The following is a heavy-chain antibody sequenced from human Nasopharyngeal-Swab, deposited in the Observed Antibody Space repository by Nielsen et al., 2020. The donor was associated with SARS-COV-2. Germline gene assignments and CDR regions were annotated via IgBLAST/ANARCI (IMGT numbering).Heavy chain of an antibody. Sequence: SVKVSCKASGGTFSSYAISWVRQAPGQGLEWMGGITPIFGTANYAQKFQGRVTITADESTSTAYMELSSLRSEDTAVYYCARDTEGARGYSYGCDYWGQGTLVTVSS. D-gene: IGHD5-18*01. CDR3: ARDTEGARGYSYGCDY. CDR1: GGTFSSYA. J-gene: IGHJ4*02. CDR2: ITPIFGTA. V-gene: IGHV1-69*13.